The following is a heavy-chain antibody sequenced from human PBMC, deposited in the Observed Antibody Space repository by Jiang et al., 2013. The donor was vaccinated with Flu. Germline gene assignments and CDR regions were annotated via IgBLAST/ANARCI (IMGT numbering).Heavy chain of an antibody. D-gene: IGHD2-2*01. Sequence: AVISYDGSNKYYADSVKGRFTISRDNSKNTLYLQMNSLRAEDTAVYYCARDRCSSTSCHEVVGKYFQHWGQGTLVTVSS. CDR3: ARDRCSSTSCHEVVGKYFQH. CDR2: ISYDGSNK. J-gene: IGHJ1*01. V-gene: IGHV3-30-3*01.